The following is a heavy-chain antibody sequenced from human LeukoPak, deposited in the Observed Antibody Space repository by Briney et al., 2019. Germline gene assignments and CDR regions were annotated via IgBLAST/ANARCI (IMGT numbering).Heavy chain of an antibody. V-gene: IGHV3-23*01. D-gene: IGHD2-2*01. CDR1: GFTFRKYA. Sequence: GGSLRLSCAASGFTFRKYAMSWVRQAPGKGLEWVSLISKSGDSTYYADSVKGRFTISRDNSKNTLYLQMNSLRADDTAVYYCAKDEYCATSSCYLVGEAAFGIWGQGTMVTVSS. CDR3: AKDEYCATSSCYLVGEAAFGI. CDR2: ISKSGDST. J-gene: IGHJ3*02.